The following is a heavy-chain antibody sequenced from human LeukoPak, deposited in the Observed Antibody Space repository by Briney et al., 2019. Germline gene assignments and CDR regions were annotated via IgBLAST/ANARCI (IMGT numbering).Heavy chain of an antibody. CDR2: IKEDGSEK. CDR1: GFTFSTYW. Sequence: GGSLRLSCAASGFTFSTYWMSWVRQAPGKGLEWVANIKEDGSEKYYLDSVKGRFTISGDNAKNSLYLQMNSLRAEDTAVYYCAREGWFGELLIHPFDNWGQGTLVTVSS. V-gene: IGHV3-7*01. CDR3: AREGWFGELLIHPFDN. D-gene: IGHD3-10*01. J-gene: IGHJ4*02.